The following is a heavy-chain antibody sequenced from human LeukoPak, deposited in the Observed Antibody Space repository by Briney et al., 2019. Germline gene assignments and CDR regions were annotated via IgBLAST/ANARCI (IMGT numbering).Heavy chain of an antibody. CDR1: GASITGHY. D-gene: IGHD3-16*01. J-gene: IGHJ4*02. V-gene: IGHV4-59*08. Sequence: SETLSLTCTVSGASITGHYWSWIRQPPGKGLEWSGFIYYSGTTNYNPSLKGRVTISVDTSKNQFSLTLSSVTAAHTAVYYCARHLGGGIYFDYWGQGTLVTVSS. CDR2: IYYSGTT. CDR3: ARHLGGGIYFDY.